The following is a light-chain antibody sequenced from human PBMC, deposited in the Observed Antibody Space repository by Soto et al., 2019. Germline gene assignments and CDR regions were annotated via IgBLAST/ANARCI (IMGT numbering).Light chain of an antibody. CDR3: SSYPTTNTLGYV. V-gene: IGLV2-14*01. J-gene: IGLJ1*01. CDR1: SGHVGGYNY. Sequence: QSALTQPASVSGSPGQSIAISCTGTSGHVGGYNYLSWYQQHPDKAPKLIIFEVSNRPSGISIRFSGSKSGNTASLTISGLQAEDEADYCCSSYPTTNTLGYVLGTGTKRPVL. CDR2: EVS.